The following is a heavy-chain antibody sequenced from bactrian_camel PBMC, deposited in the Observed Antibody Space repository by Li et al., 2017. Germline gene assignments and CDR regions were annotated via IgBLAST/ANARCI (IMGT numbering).Heavy chain of an antibody. CDR3: AADCPTVAGGARGTVFGY. Sequence: HVQLVESGGGSVQAGGSLRLSCVATGNAYSRKCMSWFRQSPGKEREGVAAMDSEGSTSYADSVKGRFTISQDNAENTLYLQVNSLKPEDTAMYYCAADCPTVAGGARGTVFGYWGQGTQVTVS. D-gene: IGHD7*01. V-gene: IGHV3S53*01. CDR2: MDSEGST. J-gene: IGHJ6*01. CDR1: GNAYSRKC.